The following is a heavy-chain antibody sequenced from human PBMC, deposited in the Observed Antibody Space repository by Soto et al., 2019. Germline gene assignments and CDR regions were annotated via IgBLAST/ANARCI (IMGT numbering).Heavy chain of an antibody. CDR1: GFSFSTYG. J-gene: IGHJ4*02. V-gene: IGHV3-23*01. D-gene: IGHD4-17*01. CDR2: VSGGSGVT. Sequence: VRLLESGGSLVQPGASLRPSCAVSGFSFSTYGVTWVRQAPEKALTWVSGVSGGSGVTHYADSVKGRFTSSGDKSNNTVYRLMNSLGVKNTVVYYCAKWNGYGVYWGQRSIVTVSS. CDR3: AKWNGYGVY.